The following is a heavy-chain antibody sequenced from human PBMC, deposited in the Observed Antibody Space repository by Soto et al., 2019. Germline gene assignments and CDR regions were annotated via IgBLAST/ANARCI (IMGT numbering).Heavy chain of an antibody. CDR2: VGWNGGDI. CDR3: AKDRAVVVPFSTSYFHYYGLHV. D-gene: IGHD2-15*01. V-gene: IGHV3-9*01. J-gene: IGHJ6*02. Sequence: VQLVESGGGLVQPGGSLRLSCAASGFTLDDDTMHWVRQAPGKGLEWVSGVGWNGGDIVYADSVKGRFTVSRDNTKNSLYLEVNSLRAEDTAIYYCAKDRAVVVPFSTSYFHYYGLHVWGQGTTVTVS. CDR1: GFTLDDDT.